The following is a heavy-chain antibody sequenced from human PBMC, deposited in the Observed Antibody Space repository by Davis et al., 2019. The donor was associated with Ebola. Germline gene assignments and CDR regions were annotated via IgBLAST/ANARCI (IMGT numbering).Heavy chain of an antibody. J-gene: IGHJ5*02. V-gene: IGHV1-3*01. CDR2: INCATGDT. Sequence: ASVKVSCKASGYTLSAYSMHWLRQAPGQGLEWLGWINCATGDTRYSQRFQARFTITRDTYANIVYMELSGLTSEDTAVYYCARPENYKDWLDPWGQGTLVTVSS. D-gene: IGHD1-7*01. CDR3: ARPENYKDWLDP. CDR1: GYTLSAYS.